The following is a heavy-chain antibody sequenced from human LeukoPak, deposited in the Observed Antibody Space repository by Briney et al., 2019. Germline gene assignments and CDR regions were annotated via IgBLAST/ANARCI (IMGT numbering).Heavy chain of an antibody. D-gene: IGHD6-13*01. V-gene: IGHV1-18*01. Sequence: GASVKVSCKASGYTFTNYAITWVRQAPGQGLECMGWISGYNGNTKYAQKFQGRVTMTTETSTSTAYMELRSLRSDDTAVYYCARESAAAAGSDYWGQGTLVTVSS. J-gene: IGHJ4*02. CDR1: GYTFTNYA. CDR2: ISGYNGNT. CDR3: ARESAAAAGSDY.